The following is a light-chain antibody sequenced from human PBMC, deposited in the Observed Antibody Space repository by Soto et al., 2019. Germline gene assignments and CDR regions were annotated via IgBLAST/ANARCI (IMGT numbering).Light chain of an antibody. CDR1: SSDVGGFDW. Sequence: QSVLTQPPSASGSPGQSVTISCTGSSSDVGGFDWVSWYQQHPGKVPKLMIYGVTKRPSGVPDRFSGSKSGNTASLTVSGLQAEDEADYYCCSYAGTRAVFGTGTKVTDL. CDR3: CSYAGTRAV. V-gene: IGLV2-8*01. J-gene: IGLJ1*01. CDR2: GVT.